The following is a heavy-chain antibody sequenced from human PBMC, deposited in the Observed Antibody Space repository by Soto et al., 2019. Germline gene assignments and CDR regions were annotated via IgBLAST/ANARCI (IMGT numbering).Heavy chain of an antibody. D-gene: IGHD2-2*01. Sequence: GGSLRLSCAASGFTVSSNYMSWVRQAPGKGLEWVSVIYSGGSTYYADSVKGRFTISRDNSKNTLYLQMNSLRAEDTAVYYCARDRVVVVPAATHYYYYGMDVWGQGTTVTVSS. J-gene: IGHJ6*02. V-gene: IGHV3-66*01. CDR2: IYSGGST. CDR3: ARDRVVVVPAATHYYYYGMDV. CDR1: GFTVSSNY.